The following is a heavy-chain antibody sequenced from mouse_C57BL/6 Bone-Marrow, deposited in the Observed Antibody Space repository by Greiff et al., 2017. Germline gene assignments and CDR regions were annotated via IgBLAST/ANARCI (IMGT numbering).Heavy chain of an antibody. Sequence: VKLQESGPGLVQPSQSLSITCTVSGFSLTSYGVHWVRQSPGKGLEWLGVIWSGGSTDYNAAFISRLSISKDNSKSQVFFKMNSLQADDTAIYYCARNIYYGSDWYFDVWGTGTTVTVSS. CDR1: GFSLTSYG. CDR2: IWSGGST. CDR3: ARNIYYGSDWYFDV. J-gene: IGHJ1*03. D-gene: IGHD1-1*01. V-gene: IGHV2-2*01.